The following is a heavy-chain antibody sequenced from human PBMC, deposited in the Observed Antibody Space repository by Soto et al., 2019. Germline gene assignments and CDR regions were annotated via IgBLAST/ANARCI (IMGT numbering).Heavy chain of an antibody. D-gene: IGHD2-21*02. V-gene: IGHV1-2*02. CDR3: ARIRPVGGNSISNWFDP. Sequence: ASVKVSCKASGYTFTGYYIHWVRQAPGQGLEWMGWINPNSGGTNYAQKFQGRVTMTRDTSISTAYMELSRLRSDDTAVYYCARIRPVGGNSISNWFDPWGQGTMVT. CDR2: INPNSGGT. CDR1: GYTFTGYY. J-gene: IGHJ5*02.